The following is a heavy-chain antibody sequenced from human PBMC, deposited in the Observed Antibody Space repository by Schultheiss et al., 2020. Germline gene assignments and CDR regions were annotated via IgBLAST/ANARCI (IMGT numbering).Heavy chain of an antibody. J-gene: IGHJ6*02. V-gene: IGHV3-9*01. CDR3: AKEVGATIHYYGMDV. Sequence: GGSLRLSCAASGFTFSSYWMSWVRQAPGKGLEWISGISWNGDSIGYADSVKGRFTISRDNTKNTLYLQMNSLRAEDTALYYCAKEVGATIHYYGMDVWGQGTTVTVSS. D-gene: IGHD1-26*01. CDR2: ISWNGDSI. CDR1: GFTFSSYW.